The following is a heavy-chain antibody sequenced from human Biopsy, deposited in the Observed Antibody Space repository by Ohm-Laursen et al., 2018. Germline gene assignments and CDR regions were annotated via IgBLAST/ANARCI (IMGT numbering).Heavy chain of an antibody. D-gene: IGHD3-9*01. CDR3: VREPKTGTAEAWYFDL. Sequence: TLSLTCSVSGAFVKTSGYFWASIRQRPGKGLEWIGYISYNERTHYNPSLTSRLAISFDTSNNRISLQLRSVSVADTAVYYCVREPKTGTAEAWYFDLWGRGSPVTAPS. CDR1: GAFVKTSGYF. J-gene: IGHJ2*01. V-gene: IGHV4-31*03. CDR2: ISYNERT.